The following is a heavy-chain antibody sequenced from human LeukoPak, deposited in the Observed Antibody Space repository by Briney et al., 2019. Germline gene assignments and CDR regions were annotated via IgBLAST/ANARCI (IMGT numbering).Heavy chain of an antibody. V-gene: IGHV3-30*18. CDR2: ISYDGSNK. CDR3: AKGDSSGYYVYYFNY. CDR1: GFTFSSYG. D-gene: IGHD3-22*01. J-gene: IGHJ4*02. Sequence: PGRSLRLSCAASGFTFSSYGMHWVRQAPGKGLEWVAVISYDGSNKYYADSVKGRFTISRDNSKNTLYLQMNSLRAEDTAVYYCAKGDSSGYYVYYFNYWSQGTLVTVSS.